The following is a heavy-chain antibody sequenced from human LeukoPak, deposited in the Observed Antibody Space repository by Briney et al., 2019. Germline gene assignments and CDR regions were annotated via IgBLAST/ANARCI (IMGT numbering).Heavy chain of an antibody. D-gene: IGHD6-13*01. CDR2: IGTAGDT. CDR3: ARGVGYSAAGTFYGMDV. J-gene: IGHJ6*02. V-gene: IGHV3-13*01. Sequence: GGSLRLSCAASGFTFSSYDMHWVRQATGKGLEWVSAIGTAGDTYYPGSVKGRFTISRENAKNSLYLQMNSLRAGDTAVYYCARGVGYSAAGTFYGMDVWGQGTTVTVSS. CDR1: GFTFSSYD.